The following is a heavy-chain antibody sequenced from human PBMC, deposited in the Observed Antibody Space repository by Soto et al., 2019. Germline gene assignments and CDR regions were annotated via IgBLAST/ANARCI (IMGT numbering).Heavy chain of an antibody. CDR1: GGSISSGGYY. J-gene: IGHJ6*02. Sequence: QVQLQESGPGLVKPSQTLSLTCTVSGGSISSGGYYWSWIRQHPGKGLEWLGYVYYSGSTYYNPCLKCRVTLSLETSKTHFALKLSSVTAADTAVYYCARLVGDYYDSSGYGDYYYGMDVWGQGTTVTVSS. CDR3: ARLVGDYYDSSGYGDYYYGMDV. V-gene: IGHV4-31*03. D-gene: IGHD3-22*01. CDR2: VYYSGST.